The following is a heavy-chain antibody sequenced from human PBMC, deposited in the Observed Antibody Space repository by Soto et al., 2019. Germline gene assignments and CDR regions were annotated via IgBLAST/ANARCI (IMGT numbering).Heavy chain of an antibody. D-gene: IGHD2-15*01. CDR1: GYTFTSYG. CDR2: ISAYNGNT. Sequence: QVQLVQSGAEVKKPGASVKVSCKASGYTFTSYGISWVRQAPGQGLEWMGWISAYNGNTNYAQKLQGRVTMTTDTSTSTAYMELRSLRSDDTAVYYCARYCSGGSCYPSPTLYYYGMDVWGQGTTVTVSS. V-gene: IGHV1-18*01. CDR3: ARYCSGGSCYPSPTLYYYGMDV. J-gene: IGHJ6*02.